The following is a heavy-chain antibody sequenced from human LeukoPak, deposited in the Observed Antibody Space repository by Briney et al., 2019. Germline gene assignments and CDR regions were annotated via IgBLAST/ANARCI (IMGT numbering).Heavy chain of an antibody. J-gene: IGHJ1*01. D-gene: IGHD3-3*01. CDR2: IRSKANSYAT. Sequence: GGSLRLSCAASGFTFSGSAMHWVRQASGKGLEWVGRIRSKANSYATAYAASVKGRFTISRDDSTNTLYLHMSNVKTEDTAVYYCAKHIYGVVSIQQWGQGTLVTVSS. CDR1: GFTFSGSA. CDR3: AKHIYGVVSIQQ. V-gene: IGHV3-73*01.